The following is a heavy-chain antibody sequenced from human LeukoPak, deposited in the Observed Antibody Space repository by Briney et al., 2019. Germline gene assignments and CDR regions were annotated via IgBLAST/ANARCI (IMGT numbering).Heavy chain of an antibody. D-gene: IGHD6-6*01. CDR1: GGSISSHD. V-gene: IGHV4-59*11. Sequence: SETLSLTCTASGGSISSHDWSWIRQPPGKGLEWIGYIYYSGSTNYNPSLKSRVTISVDTSKNQFSLKLSSVTAADTAVYYCARTVSSIAARPGSYYYYYMDVWGKGTTVTVSS. CDR2: IYYSGST. J-gene: IGHJ6*03. CDR3: ARTVSSIAARPGSYYYYYMDV.